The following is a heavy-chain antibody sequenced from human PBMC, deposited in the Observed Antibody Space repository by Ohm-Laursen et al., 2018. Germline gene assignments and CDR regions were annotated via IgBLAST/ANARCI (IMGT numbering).Heavy chain of an antibody. CDR2: ISGSGGST. V-gene: IGHV3-23*01. D-gene: IGHD6-13*01. J-gene: IGHJ4*02. CDR3: ARQIAAPDY. CDR1: GFTFSSYA. Sequence: SLRLSCAAAGFTFSSYAMSWVRQAPGKGLEWVSAISGSGGSTYYADSVKGRFTISRGNAKNSLYLQMNSLRAEDTAIYYCARQIAAPDYWGQGALVTVSS.